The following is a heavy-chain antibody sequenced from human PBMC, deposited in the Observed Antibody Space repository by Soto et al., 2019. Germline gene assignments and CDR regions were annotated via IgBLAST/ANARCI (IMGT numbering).Heavy chain of an antibody. CDR1: GFSLSSGGMC. CDR3: ARTPRYCSGGSCYPWAFDV. Sequence: SGATLVNPTQTLTLTCTFSGFSLSSGGMCVSWIRQPPGKALEWIARIDWDDDKYYRRTLKTRLSISKDTSKNQVVLTMTNMDPVDTATYYCARTPRYCSGGSCYPWAFDVWGQGTEVTVSS. J-gene: IGHJ3*01. CDR2: IDWDDDK. D-gene: IGHD2-15*01. V-gene: IGHV2-70*10.